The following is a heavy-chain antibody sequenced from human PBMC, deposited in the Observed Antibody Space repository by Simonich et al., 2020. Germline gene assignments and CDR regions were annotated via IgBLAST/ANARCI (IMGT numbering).Heavy chain of an antibody. CDR3: ARGGVQYYYYYMDV. CDR2: INPKSGGT. V-gene: IGHV1-2*02. D-gene: IGHD3-3*01. CDR1: GYTFTGYY. Sequence: QVQLVQSGAEVKKPGASVKVSCKASGYTFTGYYMHWVRQAPGQGLGRRGWINPKSGGTNYAQTFQGRVTMTRDTSISTAYMELSRLRSDDTAVYYCARGGVQYYYYYMDVWGKGTTVTVSS. J-gene: IGHJ6*03.